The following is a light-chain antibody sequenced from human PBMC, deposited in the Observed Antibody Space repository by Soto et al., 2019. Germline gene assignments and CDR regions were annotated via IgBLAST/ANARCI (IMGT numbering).Light chain of an antibody. V-gene: IGLV3-21*04. CDR2: YDS. Sequence: SSELTQPPSVSVAPGRTARITCGGNNIGSKSVHWYQQKPGQAPVLVIYYDSDRPSEISERFSGSNSENTATLTISRVEAGDEADYYCQVWAGSSDHPVFGGGTQLTVL. CDR1: NIGSKS. CDR3: QVWAGSSDHPV. J-gene: IGLJ7*01.